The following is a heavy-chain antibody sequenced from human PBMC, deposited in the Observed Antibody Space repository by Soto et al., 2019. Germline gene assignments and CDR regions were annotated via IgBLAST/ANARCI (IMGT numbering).Heavy chain of an antibody. CDR2: ISSSSSTI. V-gene: IGHV3-48*01. CDR3: ARAVAAQR. Sequence: GGSLRLSCAASGFTFSSYSMNWVRQAPGKGLEWVSYISSSSSTIYYADSVKGRFTISRDNAKNSLYLQMNSLRAEDTAVYYCARAVAAQRWGQGTLVTVSS. J-gene: IGHJ4*02. CDR1: GFTFSSYS. D-gene: IGHD6-19*01.